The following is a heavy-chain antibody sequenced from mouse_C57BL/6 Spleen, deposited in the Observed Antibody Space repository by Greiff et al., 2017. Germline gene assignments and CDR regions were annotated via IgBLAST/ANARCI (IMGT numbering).Heavy chain of an antibody. Sequence: QVQLQQSGAELVRPGTSVKVSCKASGYAFTNYLIEWVKQRPGQGLEWIGVINPGSGGTNYNEKFKGKATLTADKSSSTAYMQLSSLTSEDSAVYFCARLGYVDYFDYWGQGTTLTVSS. D-gene: IGHD3-1*01. J-gene: IGHJ2*01. CDR3: ARLGYVDYFDY. CDR1: GYAFTNYL. CDR2: INPGSGGT. V-gene: IGHV1-54*01.